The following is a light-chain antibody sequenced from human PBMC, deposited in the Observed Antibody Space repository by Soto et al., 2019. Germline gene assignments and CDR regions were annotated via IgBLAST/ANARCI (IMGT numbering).Light chain of an antibody. J-gene: IGKJ1*01. CDR1: QSIDTA. V-gene: IGKV1-39*01. CDR3: QQSYSTPPT. CDR2: AAS. Sequence: DIQMTQSPSSLSASVGDRVTITCRASQSIDTALSWYQQKPGKAPKLLIYAASTLQRGVPSRFSGSDSGTDFTLTISSLQPEDFATYYCQQSYSTPPTFGQGTKVDIK.